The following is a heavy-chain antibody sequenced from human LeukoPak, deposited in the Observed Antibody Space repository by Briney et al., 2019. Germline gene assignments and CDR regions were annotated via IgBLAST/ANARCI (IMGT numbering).Heavy chain of an antibody. CDR2: IYYTGTT. J-gene: IGHJ6*02. CDR1: GGSVSSYY. V-gene: IGHV4-59*02. D-gene: IGHD4-17*01. CDR3: AREDPQTTVPEGMDV. Sequence: PSETLSLTCTVSGGSVSSYYLSWIRQPPGKGLEWIGYIYYTGTTNYNPSLRSRVTISVDTSRNQFSLRLSSVTAADTAVYYCAREDPQTTVPEGMDVWGHGTTVIVSS.